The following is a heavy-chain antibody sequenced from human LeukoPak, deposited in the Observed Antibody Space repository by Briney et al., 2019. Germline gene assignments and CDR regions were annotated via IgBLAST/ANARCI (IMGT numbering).Heavy chain of an antibody. D-gene: IGHD5-18*01. CDR3: ARDSSYGEIAGVDAFDI. CDR1: GFTFSDYY. Sequence: GGSLRLSCAASGFTFSDYYMSWIRQAPGKGLEWVSYISSSGSTIYYADSVEGRFTISRDNAKNSLYLQMNSLRAEDTAVYYCARDSSYGEIAGVDAFDIWGQGTMVTVSS. V-gene: IGHV3-11*04. CDR2: ISSSGSTI. J-gene: IGHJ3*02.